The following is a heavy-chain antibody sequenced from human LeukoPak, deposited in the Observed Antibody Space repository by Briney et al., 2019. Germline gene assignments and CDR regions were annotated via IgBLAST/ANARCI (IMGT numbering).Heavy chain of an antibody. D-gene: IGHD1-26*01. CDR1: GFTFSSYA. CDR3: ARHYGSGSYYPSH. V-gene: IGHV3-23*01. CDR2: ISGSGGST. Sequence: GGSLRLSCAASGFTFSSYAMSWVRQAPGKGLEWVSAISGSGGSTYYADSVKGRFTISRDNSKNTLYLQMNSLRAEDTAVYYCARHYGSGSYYPSHWGQGTLVTVSS. J-gene: IGHJ4*02.